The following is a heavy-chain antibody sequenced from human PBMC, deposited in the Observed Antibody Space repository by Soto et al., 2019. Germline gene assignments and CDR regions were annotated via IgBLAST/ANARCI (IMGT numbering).Heavy chain of an antibody. CDR2: IYYSGST. CDR1: GGSISSYY. V-gene: IGHV4-59*01. Sequence: QVQLQESGPGLVKPSETLSLTCTVSGGSISSYYWRWIRQPPGKGLEWIGYIYYSGSTNYNPSLNSRVTISVDTSKNQFSLKLSSVTAADTAVYYCARNYGHAFDIWGQGTMVTVSS. D-gene: IGHD1-7*01. J-gene: IGHJ3*02. CDR3: ARNYGHAFDI.